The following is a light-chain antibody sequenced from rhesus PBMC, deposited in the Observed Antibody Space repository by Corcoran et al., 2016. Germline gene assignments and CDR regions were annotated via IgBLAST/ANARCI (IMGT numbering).Light chain of an antibody. J-gene: IGKJ3*01. CDR1: QGISNW. CDR3: QQHDNSPFT. Sequence: DIQMTQSPSSLSASVGDRVTISCRASQGISNWLAWYQQKPGKAPKLLIFRASNLDTGVPSRFRGSGSGTDFTLTISSLQPEDVAVYYCQQHDNSPFTCGPGTKLDIK. CDR2: RAS. V-gene: IGKV1-69*01.